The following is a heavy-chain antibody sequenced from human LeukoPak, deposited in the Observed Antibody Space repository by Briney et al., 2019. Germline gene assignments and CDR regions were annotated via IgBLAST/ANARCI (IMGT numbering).Heavy chain of an antibody. Sequence: GGSLRLSCAASGFTFSSYWMSWVRQAPGKGLEWVANIKQDGSEKYYVDSVKGRFTISRDNAKNSLYLQMNSLRAEDTAVYYCARDRGGWRSYSSIFDYWGQGTLVTVSS. J-gene: IGHJ4*02. CDR1: GFTFSSYW. D-gene: IGHD6-13*01. CDR3: ARDRGGWRSYSSIFDY. V-gene: IGHV3-7*01. CDR2: IKQDGSEK.